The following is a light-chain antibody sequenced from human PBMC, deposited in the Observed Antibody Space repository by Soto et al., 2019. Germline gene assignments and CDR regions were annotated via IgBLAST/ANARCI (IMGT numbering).Light chain of an antibody. J-gene: IGKJ1*01. CDR3: QQYGCSGT. V-gene: IGKV3-20*01. CDR2: GAS. CDR1: QIIRSH. Sequence: ILLTQAPCTLSLSPGESATLSCRASQIIRSHLSWYQQKPDQATRLLIDGASTRAGVIPGRFSSSGSGTDFTLTISRLEPEDFAVYYYQQYGCSGTFGQGTKVDIK.